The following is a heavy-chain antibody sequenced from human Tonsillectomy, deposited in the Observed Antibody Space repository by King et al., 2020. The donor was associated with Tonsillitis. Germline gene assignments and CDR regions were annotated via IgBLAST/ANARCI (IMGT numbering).Heavy chain of an antibody. V-gene: IGHV1-46*01. J-gene: IGHJ4*02. CDR2: ISPTGGST. Sequence: QLVQSGAEVKKPGASVKVSCKASGYTFIAYYMHWVRQAPGHGLEWMGMISPTGGSTNYAQKFQGRVSMTRDTSTSTVYMELNSLRSEDTAVYYCARTALFITATGFDYWGQGTLVAVSS. D-gene: IGHD6-13*01. CDR1: GYTFIAYY. CDR3: ARTALFITATGFDY.